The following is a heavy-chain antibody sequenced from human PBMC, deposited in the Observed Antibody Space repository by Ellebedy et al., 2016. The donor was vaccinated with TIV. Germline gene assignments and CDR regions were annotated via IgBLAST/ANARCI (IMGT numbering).Heavy chain of an antibody. CDR2: IYPGDSDT. J-gene: IGHJ1*01. D-gene: IGHD1-26*01. Sequence: GESLKISXKGSGYSFTSYWIGWVRQMPGKGLEWMGIIYPGDSDTRYSPSFQGQVTISADKSISTAYLQWSSLKASDTAMYYCARGAAYSGSYRWGEYFQHWGQGTLVTVSS. CDR3: ARGAAYSGSYRWGEYFQH. CDR1: GYSFTSYW. V-gene: IGHV5-51*01.